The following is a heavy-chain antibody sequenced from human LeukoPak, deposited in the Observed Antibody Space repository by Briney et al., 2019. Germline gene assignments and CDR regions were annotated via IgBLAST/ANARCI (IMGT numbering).Heavy chain of an antibody. J-gene: IGHJ5*02. V-gene: IGHV1-69*05. Sequence: PVKVSCKASGGTFSSYAISWVRQAPGQGLEWMGRIIPIFGTANYAQKFQGRVTITTDESTSTAYMELSSLRSGDTAVYYCARWLQFGAEGWFDPWGQGTLVTVSS. CDR2: IIPIFGTA. D-gene: IGHD5-24*01. CDR3: ARWLQFGAEGWFDP. CDR1: GGTFSSYA.